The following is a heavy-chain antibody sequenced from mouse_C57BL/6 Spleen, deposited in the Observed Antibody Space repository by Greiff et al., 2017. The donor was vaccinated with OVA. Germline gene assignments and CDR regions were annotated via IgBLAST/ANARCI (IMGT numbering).Heavy chain of an antibody. D-gene: IGHD2-3*01. CDR1: GYTFTSYW. Sequence: QVQLQQPGAELVRPGSSVKLSCKASGYTFTSYWMHWVKQRPIQGLEWIGNIDPSDSETHYNQKFKDKATLTVDKSSSTAYMQLSSLTSEDSAVYDCARVDGYYYAMDYWGQGTSVTVSS. CDR2: IDPSDSET. CDR3: ARVDGYYYAMDY. V-gene: IGHV1-52*01. J-gene: IGHJ4*01.